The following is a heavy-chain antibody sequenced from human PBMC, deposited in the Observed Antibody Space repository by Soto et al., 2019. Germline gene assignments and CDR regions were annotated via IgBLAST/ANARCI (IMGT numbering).Heavy chain of an antibody. CDR1: SISDYY. CDR3: TRGAGFFYGVDV. CDR2: ISFSGSTI. J-gene: IGHJ6*02. Sequence: SISDYYWGWVRQAPGKGLEWIAHISFSGSTIYYADSVKGRFSISRDNSNNFLYLQLSGLRADDSAVYYCTRGAGFFYGVDVWGLGTTVTVSS. D-gene: IGHD3-10*01. V-gene: IGHV3-11*04.